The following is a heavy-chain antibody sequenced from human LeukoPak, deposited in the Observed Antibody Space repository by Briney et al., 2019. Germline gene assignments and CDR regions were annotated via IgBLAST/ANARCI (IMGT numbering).Heavy chain of an antibody. D-gene: IGHD3-10*01. J-gene: IGHJ1*01. V-gene: IGHV4-4*09. CDR3: ARRTTGSGPFPH. Sequence: PSETLSLTCTVSGGSISSYYWNWIRQPPGKGLEWIGYIYSSGSTNYNPSLKSRVTISVDTSKNQFSLKLSSVTAADTAVYYCARRTTGSGPFPHWGQGTLVTVSS. CDR2: IYSSGST. CDR1: GGSISSYY.